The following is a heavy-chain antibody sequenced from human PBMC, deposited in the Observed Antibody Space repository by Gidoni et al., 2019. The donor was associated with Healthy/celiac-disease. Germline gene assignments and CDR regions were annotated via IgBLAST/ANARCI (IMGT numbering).Heavy chain of an antibody. Sequence: EMQLVESGGVVVQPGGSLRLSCAASGFTFDDYAIHWVRQAPGKGLEWVSLISWDGGSTYYADSVKGRFTISRDNSKNSLYLQMNSLRAEDTALYYCAKDGGKGYLDYWGQGTLVTVSS. CDR2: ISWDGGST. J-gene: IGHJ4*02. CDR3: AKDGGKGYLDY. D-gene: IGHD5-18*01. CDR1: GFTFDDYA. V-gene: IGHV3-43D*04.